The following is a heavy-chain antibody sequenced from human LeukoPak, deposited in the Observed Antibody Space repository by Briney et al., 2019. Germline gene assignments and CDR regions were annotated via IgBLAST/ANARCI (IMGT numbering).Heavy chain of an antibody. CDR2: IIPIFGTA. CDR3: AFSSYYLQGNYYYMDV. D-gene: IGHD1-26*01. J-gene: IGHJ6*03. CDR1: GDTFSNYA. V-gene: IGHV1-69*05. Sequence: ASVKVSCKASGDTFSNYAISWVRQAPGQGLEWMGGIIPIFGTAKYAQKFQGRVTMTTDTSTSTVYMELRSLRSDDTAVYYCAFSSYYLQGNYYYMDVWGKGTTVTVSS.